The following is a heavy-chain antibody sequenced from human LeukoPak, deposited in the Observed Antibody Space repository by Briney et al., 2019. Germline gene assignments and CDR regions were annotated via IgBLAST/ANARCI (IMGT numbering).Heavy chain of an antibody. V-gene: IGHV1-24*01. Sequence: ASVKVSRKVSGYTLTKLFMHWVRPDPGKGREWVGSFHPEDGETLYAQKLQSRVTMTEDTSANTAFMALSSLRSEDTAVYYCATDPDYYESSGSPLTGWGQGTLVTVSS. D-gene: IGHD3-22*01. CDR1: GYTLTKLF. CDR2: FHPEDGET. J-gene: IGHJ4*02. CDR3: ATDPDYYESSGSPLTG.